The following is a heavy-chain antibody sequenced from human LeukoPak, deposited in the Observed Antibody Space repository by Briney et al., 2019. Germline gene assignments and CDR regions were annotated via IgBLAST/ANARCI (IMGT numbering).Heavy chain of an antibody. V-gene: IGHV3-7*01. CDR1: GFTFNSYW. Sequence: PGGSLRLSCAASGFTFNSYWMSCVRPAPGNGLEWVANIKQDESEKYYVDSVKGRFTISRDNAKNSLYLQMNSLRAEDTAVYYCARDQGEEFDYWGQGTLVTVSS. J-gene: IGHJ4*02. CDR3: ARDQGEEFDY. CDR2: IKQDESEK. D-gene: IGHD3-16*01.